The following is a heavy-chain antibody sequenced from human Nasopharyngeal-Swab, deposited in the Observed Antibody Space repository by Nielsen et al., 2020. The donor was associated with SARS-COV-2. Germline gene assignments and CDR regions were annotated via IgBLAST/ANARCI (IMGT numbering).Heavy chain of an antibody. V-gene: IGHV3-7*01. Sequence: GGSLRLSCAVSGFTFSNYWMTWVRQAPGKGLEWVANIKQDGSEKYYLDSVKGRFTISRDNAQNSLYLQMNSLRAEDTAVYYCARDPYTSHDHWGQGTLVTVSS. CDR3: ARDPYTSHDH. D-gene: IGHD3-16*01. CDR1: GFTFSNYW. J-gene: IGHJ5*02. CDR2: IKQDGSEK.